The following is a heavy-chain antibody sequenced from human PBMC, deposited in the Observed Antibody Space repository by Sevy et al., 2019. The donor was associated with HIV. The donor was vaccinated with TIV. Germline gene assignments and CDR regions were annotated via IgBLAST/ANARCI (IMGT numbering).Heavy chain of an antibody. CDR2: ISAYNGNT. CDR1: GYTFTSYG. J-gene: IGHJ5*02. Sequence: ASVKVSCKASGYTFTSYGISWVRQAPGQGLEWMGWISAYNGNTNYAQKLQGRVTMTTDTSTSTAYMGLRSLRSDDTAVYYCARDLVLMVYGNYRWFDPWGQGTLVTVSS. CDR3: ARDLVLMVYGNYRWFDP. V-gene: IGHV1-18*04. D-gene: IGHD2-8*01.